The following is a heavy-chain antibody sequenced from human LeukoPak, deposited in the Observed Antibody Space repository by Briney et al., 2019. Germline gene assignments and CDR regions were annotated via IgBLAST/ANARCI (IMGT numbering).Heavy chain of an antibody. J-gene: IGHJ4*02. CDR3: ARDRDIAAADYYFDY. D-gene: IGHD6-13*01. Sequence: GGSLRLSCAASGFTFSSYTMSWVRQAPGKGLEWVSTITTSDGNTYYADSVKGRFTVSRDNSKNTLFLQMNSLRTEDTAVYYCARDRDIAAADYYFDYWGQGTLVTVSS. CDR1: GFTFSSYT. V-gene: IGHV3-23*01. CDR2: ITTSDGNT.